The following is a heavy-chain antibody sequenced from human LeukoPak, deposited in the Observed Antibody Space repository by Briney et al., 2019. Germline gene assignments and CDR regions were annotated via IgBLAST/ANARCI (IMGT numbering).Heavy chain of an antibody. CDR1: GFTFSTYW. V-gene: IGHV3-7*01. J-gene: IGHJ6*02. D-gene: IGHD3-10*01. Sequence: QPGGSLRLSCAASGFTFSTYWMTWVRQAPGKGLEWVANIKQDGSEKYYVDSVKGRFTISRDNAKNSLYLQTNSLRAEDTAVYYCAREIPITMVRGVSPYGMDVWGQGTTVTVSS. CDR2: IKQDGSEK. CDR3: AREIPITMVRGVSPYGMDV.